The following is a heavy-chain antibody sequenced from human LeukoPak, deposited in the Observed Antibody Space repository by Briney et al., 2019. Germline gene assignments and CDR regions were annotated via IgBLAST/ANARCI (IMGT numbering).Heavy chain of an antibody. CDR2: INHSGST. CDR3: ARDSSGYSDY. D-gene: IGHD3-22*01. CDR1: GGSFSGYY. Sequence: SETLSLTCAVYGGSFSGYYWSWIRQPPGKGLEWIGEINHSGSTNYNPSLKSRVTISVDTSKNQFSLKLSSVTAADTAVYYCARDSSGYSDYWGQGTLVTVSS. J-gene: IGHJ4*02. V-gene: IGHV4-34*01.